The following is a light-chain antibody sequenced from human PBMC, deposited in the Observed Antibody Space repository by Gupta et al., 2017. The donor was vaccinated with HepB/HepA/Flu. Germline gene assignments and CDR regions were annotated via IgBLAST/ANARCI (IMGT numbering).Light chain of an antibody. J-gene: IGKJ2*01. V-gene: IGKV1-39*01. Sequence: DIKMTQSPSSLSASVGARVTITCRASQSISSYLNWYHQKPGKAPKLLIYVTFNLQSGVPSRFSGSGSGRDFTLTISSLQPEGFATYFCRQRYSTPYTFGQGTKLEIK. CDR2: VTF. CDR1: QSISSY. CDR3: RQRYSTPYT.